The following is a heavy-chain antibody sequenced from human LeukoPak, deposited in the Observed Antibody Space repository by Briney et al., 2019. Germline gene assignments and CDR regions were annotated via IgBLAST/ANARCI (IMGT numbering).Heavy chain of an antibody. CDR3: AKDLGYSGSYIDC. CDR2: ISYDGGNK. V-gene: IGHV3-30*18. D-gene: IGHD1-26*01. CDR1: GFTFSSYV. Sequence: GRSLRLSCAASGFTFSSYVMHWVRQAPGKGLEWVAFISYDGGNKYYADSVKGRFTISRDNSKNTLYLQMNSLRTEDTAVYYCAKDLGYSGSYIDCWGQGTLVTVSS. J-gene: IGHJ4*02.